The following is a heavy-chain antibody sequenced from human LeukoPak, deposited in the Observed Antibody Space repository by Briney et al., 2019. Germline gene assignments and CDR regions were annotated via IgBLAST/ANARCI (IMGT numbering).Heavy chain of an antibody. CDR1: GYTFTSYD. CDR2: MNPNSGNT. D-gene: IGHD3-9*01. Sequence: ASVKVSCKASGYTFTSYDINWVRQATGQGLEWMGWMNPNSGNTGYAQKFQGRVTMTRNTSISTAYMELRSLRSEDTAVYYCARGWQGYFDWLLSVLWAFDIWGQGTMVTVSS. V-gene: IGHV1-8*01. J-gene: IGHJ3*02. CDR3: ARGWQGYFDWLLSVLWAFDI.